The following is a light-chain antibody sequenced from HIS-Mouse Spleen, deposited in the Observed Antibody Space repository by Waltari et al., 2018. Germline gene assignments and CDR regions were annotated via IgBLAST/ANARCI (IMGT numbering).Light chain of an antibody. V-gene: IGLV1-40*01. CDR3: QSYDSSLSGSV. CDR1: SPNIGAGHD. Sequence: QSVLPQPPSVSGAPGQRVTISCTGSSPNIGAGHDVPWYQQLPGPAPKLLIYGNSNRPSGVPDRFSGSKSGTSASLAITGLQAEDEADYYCQSYDSSLSGSVFGGGTKLTVL. CDR2: GNS. J-gene: IGLJ3*02.